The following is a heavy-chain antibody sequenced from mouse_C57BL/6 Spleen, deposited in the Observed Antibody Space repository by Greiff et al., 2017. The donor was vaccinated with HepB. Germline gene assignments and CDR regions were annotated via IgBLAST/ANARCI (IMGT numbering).Heavy chain of an antibody. CDR2: IDPSDSYT. CDR3: ARYYDYDVGYFDV. V-gene: IGHV1-50*01. CDR1: GYTFTSYW. D-gene: IGHD2-4*01. Sequence: VQLQQPGAELVKPGASVKLSCKASGYTFTSYWMQWVKQRPGQGLEWIGEIDPSDSYTNYNQKFKGKATLTVDTSSSTAYMQLSSLTSEDSAVYYWARYYDYDVGYFDVWGTGTTVTVSS. J-gene: IGHJ1*03.